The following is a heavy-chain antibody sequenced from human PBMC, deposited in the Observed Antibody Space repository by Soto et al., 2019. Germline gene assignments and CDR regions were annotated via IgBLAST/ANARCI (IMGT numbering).Heavy chain of an antibody. CDR2: ISGRGGDS. D-gene: IGHD1-1*01. J-gene: IGHJ3*02. CDR3: ARDDSDAFDI. CDR1: GFTFTNYA. V-gene: IGHV3-23*01. Sequence: EVQLLESGGGLVQPGESLRLSCAASGFTFTNYALSWVRQAPEKGLEWLSSISGRGGDSYYADSVKGRFTISRDNSKNTLYLQMNSLSADDTALYYCARDDSDAFDIWGQGKMVAVSS.